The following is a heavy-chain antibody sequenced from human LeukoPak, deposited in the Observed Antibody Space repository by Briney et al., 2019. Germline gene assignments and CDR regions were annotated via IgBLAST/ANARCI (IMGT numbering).Heavy chain of an antibody. D-gene: IGHD2-2*01. J-gene: IGHJ6*03. V-gene: IGHV3-23*01. CDR2: ISGSGGGT. CDR3: AKVGYCSSTSCYGGAYYYYMDV. Sequence: GGALRLSCADSGFTFSSYAMSAVCQAPGRGVGWVSAISGSGGGTYYADSVRGRVTTSRDNSKNTLYLQMNSLRAEDTAVYYCAKVGYCSSTSCYGGAYYYYMDVWGKGTTVTVSS. CDR1: GFTFSSYA.